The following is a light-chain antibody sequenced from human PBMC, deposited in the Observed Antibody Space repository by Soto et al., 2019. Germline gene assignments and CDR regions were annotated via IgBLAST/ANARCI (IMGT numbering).Light chain of an antibody. V-gene: IGKV1-5*01. J-gene: IGKJ3*01. CDR2: DAA. Sequence: DIQMTQSPSTLSASVGDRVTLTCRASQSISGWLAWYQQKPGKAPKLLMFDAASLQSGVPSRFSGSGSRTDFTLTITSLQPEDFATYYCKKTSSAPFTVGTGNKVDIK. CDR1: QSISGW. CDR3: KKTSSAPFT.